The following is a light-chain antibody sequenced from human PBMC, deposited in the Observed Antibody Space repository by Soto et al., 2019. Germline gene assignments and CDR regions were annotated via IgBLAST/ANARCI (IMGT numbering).Light chain of an antibody. Sequence: DIQMTQSPSTLSPFVGDRVTITCRSSQSISGYLAWYKQKPGKAPNLLIYDASSLESGVPSRFRGSASGTEFTLTISSLQPDDFETYYCQQYNTYPWTFGQGTKVDIK. CDR2: DAS. V-gene: IGKV1-5*01. CDR3: QQYNTYPWT. J-gene: IGKJ1*01. CDR1: QSISGY.